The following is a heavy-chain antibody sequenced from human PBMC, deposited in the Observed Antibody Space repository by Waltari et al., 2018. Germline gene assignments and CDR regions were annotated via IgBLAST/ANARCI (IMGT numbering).Heavy chain of an antibody. Sequence: QVQLQESGPGLVKPSETLSLTCAVSGYSISSGYYWGLLRQPPGKGLEWIGSIYHSGSTYYNPSLKSRVTISVDTSKNQFSLKLSSVTAADTAVYYCARVSIAAAGTTFDYWGQGTLVTVSS. D-gene: IGHD6-13*01. CDR1: GYSISSGYY. CDR2: IYHSGST. V-gene: IGHV4-38-2*01. CDR3: ARVSIAAAGTTFDY. J-gene: IGHJ4*02.